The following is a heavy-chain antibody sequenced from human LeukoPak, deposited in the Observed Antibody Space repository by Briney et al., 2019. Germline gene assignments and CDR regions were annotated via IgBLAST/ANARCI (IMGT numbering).Heavy chain of an antibody. CDR1: GYTFTSYY. J-gene: IGHJ4*02. D-gene: IGHD5-24*01. CDR2: INPSGGST. V-gene: IGHV1-46*01. Sequence: ASVKVSCKASGYTFTSYYMHWVRQAPGQGLEWMGIINPSGGSTSYAQKFQGRVTMTRDTSTSTVYMELSSLRSEDTAVYYYATRGSRDGYNDDFDYWGQGTLVTVSS. CDR3: ATRGSRDGYNDDFDY.